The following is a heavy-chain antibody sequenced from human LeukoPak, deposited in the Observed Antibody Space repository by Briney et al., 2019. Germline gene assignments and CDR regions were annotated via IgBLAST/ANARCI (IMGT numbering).Heavy chain of an antibody. D-gene: IGHD1-26*01. CDR2: IHHSGSA. J-gene: IGHJ4*02. V-gene: IGHV4-34*01. Sequence: SETLSLTCAVYGGSFSGYYWNWIRQPPGKGLEWIGEIHHSGSANYNPSLKSRVTISLDTSENHFSLRLSSVTAADTAVYYCVRDRGEFSYSHDYWGQGTLVTVSS. CDR3: VRDRGEFSYSHDY. CDR1: GGSFSGYY.